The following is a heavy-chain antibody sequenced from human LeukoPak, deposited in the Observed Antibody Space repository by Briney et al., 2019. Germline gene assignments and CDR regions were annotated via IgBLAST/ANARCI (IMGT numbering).Heavy chain of an antibody. J-gene: IGHJ3*02. V-gene: IGHV1-2*04. CDR1: GYTFTGYY. D-gene: IGHD2-2*01. CDR3: ARGGGGYCSSTSCHDAFDT. Sequence: ASVKVSCKASGYTFTGYYMHWVRQAPGQGLEWMGWINPNSGGTNYAQKFQGWVTMTRDTSISTAYMELSRLRSDDTAVYYCARGGGGYCSSTSCHDAFDTWGQGTMVTVSS. CDR2: INPNSGGT.